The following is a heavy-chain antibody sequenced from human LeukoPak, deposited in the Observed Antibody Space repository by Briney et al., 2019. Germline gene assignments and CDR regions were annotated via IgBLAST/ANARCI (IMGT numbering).Heavy chain of an antibody. D-gene: IGHD4-17*01. Sequence: PSETLSLTCTVSGGSISNSYWSWIRQPAGRGLEWIGRIYPTDITTYNPSLKSRVTMSVDTSKSQFSLNLMSVTAADTAVYYCTRDTGTTGEVKFDPWGQGTLVTVSS. CDR3: TRDTGTTGEVKFDP. J-gene: IGHJ5*02. V-gene: IGHV4-4*07. CDR2: IYPTDIT. CDR1: GGSISNSY.